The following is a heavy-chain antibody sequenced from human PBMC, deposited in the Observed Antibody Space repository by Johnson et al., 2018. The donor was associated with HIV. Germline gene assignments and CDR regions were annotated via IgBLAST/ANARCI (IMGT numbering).Heavy chain of an antibody. J-gene: IGHJ3*01. CDR1: GLSFSNFG. CDR3: ALERGGDSAFDL. V-gene: IGHV3-20*04. Sequence: GQLVVSGGGVVQPGKSLTLSCVVSGLSFSNFGIHWVRQVPGKGLEWVSGINGNGGCTGYADSVKGRFTISRANAKNSLYLQMNSLRAEDTALYYCALERGGDSAFDLWGQGTMVTVSS. CDR2: INGNGGCT. D-gene: IGHD3-16*01.